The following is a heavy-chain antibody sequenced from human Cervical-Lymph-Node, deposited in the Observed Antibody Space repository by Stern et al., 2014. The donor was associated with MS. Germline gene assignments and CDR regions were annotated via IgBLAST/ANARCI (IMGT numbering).Heavy chain of an antibody. J-gene: IGHJ4*02. CDR1: GYSLTNTW. V-gene: IGHV5-51*03. CDR2: SSPGDSET. CDR3: ARGRGIALRPDY. Sequence: VQLGESGAALKTPGESLRISCKGSGYSLTNTWIGWVRQMPGKGLEWMGISSPGDSETKYVPSYQGQVTTSADKSTNTAYLQGSSLKASDTAMYYCARGRGIALRPDYWGQGTLVTVSS. D-gene: IGHD6-13*01.